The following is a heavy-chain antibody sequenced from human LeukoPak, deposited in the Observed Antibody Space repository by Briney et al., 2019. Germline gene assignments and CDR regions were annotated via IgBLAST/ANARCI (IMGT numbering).Heavy chain of an antibody. CDR3: AIDVNWDY. D-gene: IGHD1-1*01. CDR1: GGSISSSSYY. J-gene: IGHJ4*02. CDR2: IGNTGHPT. Sequence: PSETLSLTCSVSGGSISSSSYYWGWIRQPPGKGLEWVSAIGNTGHPTYYADSVKGRFTISRDNSMDTLYLQMNTLRAEDTAMYYCAIDVNWDYWGQGTLVTVSS. V-gene: IGHV3-23*01.